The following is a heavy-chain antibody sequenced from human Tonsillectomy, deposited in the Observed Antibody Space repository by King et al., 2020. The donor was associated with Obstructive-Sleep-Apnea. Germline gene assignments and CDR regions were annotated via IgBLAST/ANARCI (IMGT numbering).Heavy chain of an antibody. CDR1: GFSFSDYY. CDR3: ARDHGSSSWYDY. D-gene: IGHD6-13*01. V-gene: IGHV3-11*01. J-gene: IGHJ4*02. Sequence: VQLVESGGGLVKPGGSLRLACAASGFSFSDYYMSWIRQAPGKGLEWVSHISTSGSTIYYADSVKGRFTISRDNAKNSLYLQMNSLRAEDTAVYYCARDHGSSSWYDYWGQGTLVTVSS. CDR2: ISTSGSTI.